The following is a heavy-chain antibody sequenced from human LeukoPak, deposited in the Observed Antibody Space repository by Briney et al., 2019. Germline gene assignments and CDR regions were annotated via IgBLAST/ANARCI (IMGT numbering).Heavy chain of an antibody. CDR2: IYYSGST. J-gene: IGHJ4*02. CDR1: GGSISSSSYY. CDR3: ARLGQALPFDY. V-gene: IGHV4-39*01. Sequence: PSETLSLTCTVSGGSISSSSYYWGWIRQPPGKGLEWIGSIYYSGSTYYNPSLKSRVTISVDTSKNQFSLKLSSVTAADTAVYYCARLGQALPFDYWGQGTLVTVSS. D-gene: IGHD3-3*02.